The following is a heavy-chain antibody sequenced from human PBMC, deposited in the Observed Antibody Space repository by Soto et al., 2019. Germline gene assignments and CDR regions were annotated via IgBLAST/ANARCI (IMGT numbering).Heavy chain of an antibody. V-gene: IGHV3-33*01. CDR2: IWYDGSNK. J-gene: IGHJ4*02. CDR3: ARGSHLVPAALVDY. D-gene: IGHD2-2*01. CDR1: GFTFSSYG. Sequence: GGSLRLSCAASGFTFSSYGMHWVRQAPGKGLEWVAVIWYDGSNKYYADSVKGRFTISRDNSKNTLYLQMNSLRAEDTAVYYCARGSHLVPAALVDYWGQGTLVTVSS.